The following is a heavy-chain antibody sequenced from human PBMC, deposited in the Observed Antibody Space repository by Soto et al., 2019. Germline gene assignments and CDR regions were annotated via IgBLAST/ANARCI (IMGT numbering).Heavy chain of an antibody. CDR3: ARDPGWALAAAGTEGDECFDP. J-gene: IGHJ5*02. CDR2: IIPIFGTA. D-gene: IGHD6-13*01. V-gene: IGHV1-69*06. Sequence: SVKVSCKASGVTFSSYAISWVRQAPLQGLEWMGGIIPIFGTANYAQKFQGRVTITADKYTSTAYMELSSLRSEDTAVYYCARDPGWALAAAGTEGDECFDPWGQ. CDR1: GVTFSSYA.